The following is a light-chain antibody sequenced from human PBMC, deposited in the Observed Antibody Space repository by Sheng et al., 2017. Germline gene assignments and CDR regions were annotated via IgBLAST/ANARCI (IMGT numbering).Light chain of an antibody. CDR1: QSISSW. V-gene: IGKV1-5*03. Sequence: DIQMTQSPSTLSASVGDRVTITCRASQSISSWLAWYQQKPGKAPKLLIYKASNLESGVPSRFSGSGSGTEFTLTISSLQPDDFATYSCQQYNSFLWTFGQGTKVXIK. CDR2: KAS. CDR3: QQYNSFLWT. J-gene: IGKJ1*01.